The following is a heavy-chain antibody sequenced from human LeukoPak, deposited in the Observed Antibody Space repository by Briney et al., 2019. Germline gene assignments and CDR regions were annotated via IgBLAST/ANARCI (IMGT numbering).Heavy chain of an antibody. J-gene: IGHJ3*02. Sequence: PSETLSLTCNVSGGSLGSYYWSWLRQSPGKGLEWIAYMSHSGSANYKSSLKSRLTISIDTSKIQFSLKLSAVTAADTAVYYCSRWGAVNGFDIWGQGTMVTVSS. CDR2: MSHSGSA. CDR1: GGSLGSYY. CDR3: SRWGAVNGFDI. D-gene: IGHD3-16*01. V-gene: IGHV4-59*12.